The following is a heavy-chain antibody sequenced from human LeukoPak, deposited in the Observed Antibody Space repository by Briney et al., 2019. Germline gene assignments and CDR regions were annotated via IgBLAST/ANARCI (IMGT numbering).Heavy chain of an antibody. Sequence: PGGSLRLSCAASGFTFSSYNMNWVRQAPGKGLEWVSSISSSSNYIYYVDSVKGRFTIPRDNAKNSLYLQMNSLRAEDTALYYCARGGSACDYWGQGTLVTVSS. CDR1: GFTFSSYN. CDR2: ISSSSNYI. CDR3: ARGGSACDY. V-gene: IGHV3-21*01. D-gene: IGHD3-10*01. J-gene: IGHJ4*02.